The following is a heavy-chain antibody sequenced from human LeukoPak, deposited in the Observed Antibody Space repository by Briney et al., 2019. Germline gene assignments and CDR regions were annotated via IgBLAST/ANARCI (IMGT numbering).Heavy chain of an antibody. V-gene: IGHV3-66*01. J-gene: IGHJ4*02. CDR1: GFTVSRNY. D-gene: IGHD6-13*01. Sequence: GGSLRLSCAASGFTVSRNYMSWVRQAPGKGLEWVSVIYSGGRTYYADSVKGRFTISRDNSKNTLYLEMNRLRAEDTAVYYCARSYSSPDYFDYWGQGTLVTVSS. CDR3: ARSYSSPDYFDY. CDR2: IYSGGRT.